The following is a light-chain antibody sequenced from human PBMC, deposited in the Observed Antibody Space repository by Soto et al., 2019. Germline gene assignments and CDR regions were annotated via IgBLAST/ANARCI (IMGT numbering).Light chain of an antibody. CDR2: GAS. V-gene: IGKV3-20*01. Sequence: EIVLTQSPGTLSLSPGERATLSCRASQSVSSNYLAWYQQKPGQAPRLVIHGASSRAIGIPDRFSGSGSGTDFTLTISRLEAEDFAVYSCQQYDILPWTFGQGTKVEI. CDR1: QSVSSNY. CDR3: QQYDILPWT. J-gene: IGKJ1*01.